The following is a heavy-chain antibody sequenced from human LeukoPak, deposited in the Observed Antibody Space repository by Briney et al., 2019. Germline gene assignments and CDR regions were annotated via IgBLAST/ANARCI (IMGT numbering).Heavy chain of an antibody. J-gene: IGHJ3*02. Sequence: SETLSLTCTVSGASISGYYWSWIRQPAGKGLEWIGRIYTSGTTNYNPSLKSRVTMSVDTSKNQFSLRLSSVTAADTAVYYCARYNFDSSGWLDVFDIWGQGTMVTVSS. V-gene: IGHV4-4*07. CDR1: GASISGYY. CDR2: IYTSGTT. D-gene: IGHD3-22*01. CDR3: ARYNFDSSGWLDVFDI.